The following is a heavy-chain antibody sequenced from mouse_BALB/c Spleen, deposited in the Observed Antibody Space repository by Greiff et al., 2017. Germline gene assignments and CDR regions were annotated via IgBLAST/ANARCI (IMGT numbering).Heavy chain of an antibody. CDR1: GFTFSSFG. D-gene: IGHD2-3*01. CDR2: ISSGSSTI. CDR3: ARGDGYYVKDAMDY. V-gene: IGHV5-17*02. Sequence: EVQVVESGGGLVQPGGSRKLSCAASGFTFSSFGMHWVRQAPEKGLEWVAYISSGSSTIYYADTVKGRFTISRDNPKNTLFLQMTSLRSEDTAMYYCARGDGYYVKDAMDYWGQGTSVTVSS. J-gene: IGHJ4*01.